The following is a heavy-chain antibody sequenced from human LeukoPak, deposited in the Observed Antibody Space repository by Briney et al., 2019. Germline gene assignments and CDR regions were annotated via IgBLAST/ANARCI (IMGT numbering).Heavy chain of an antibody. Sequence: PSETLSLTCAVYGGSFSGYYWSWIRQPPGKGLEWIGEINRSGSTNYNPSLKSRVTISVDTSKNQFSLKLSSVTAADTAVYYCARGRRGGGWYWNAFDIWGQGTMVTVSS. CDR2: INRSGST. J-gene: IGHJ3*02. D-gene: IGHD2-15*01. V-gene: IGHV4-34*01. CDR3: ARGRRGGGWYWNAFDI. CDR1: GGSFSGYY.